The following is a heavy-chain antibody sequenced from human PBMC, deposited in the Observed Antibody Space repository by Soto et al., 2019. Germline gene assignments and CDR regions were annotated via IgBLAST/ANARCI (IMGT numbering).Heavy chain of an antibody. Sequence: QVLLVQSGSEVKKPGASMKVSCQTSGYTFSDFALTWVRQVPDKGLEWLGWISPYTGKTNYAQRAHDRVALTTDTSTRTAYLELRSLTYDDTAVYYCARLGWELLSGRRYFDYWGQGTLVTVSS. CDR3: ARLGWELLSGRRYFDY. CDR1: GYTFSDFA. J-gene: IGHJ4*02. CDR2: ISPYTGKT. D-gene: IGHD1-26*01. V-gene: IGHV1-18*04.